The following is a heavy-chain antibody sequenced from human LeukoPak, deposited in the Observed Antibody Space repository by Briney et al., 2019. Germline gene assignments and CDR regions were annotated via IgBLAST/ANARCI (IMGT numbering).Heavy chain of an antibody. CDR1: GGTFSSYA. V-gene: IGHV1-69*01. CDR2: IIPIFGTA. D-gene: IGHD6-19*01. J-gene: IGHJ4*02. Sequence: GASVKVSCEASGGTFSSYAISWVRQAPGQGLEWMGGIIPIFGTANYAQKFQGRVTITADESTSTAYMELSSLRSEDTAVYYCARDGGSVASFDYWGQGTLVTVSS. CDR3: ARDGGSVASFDY.